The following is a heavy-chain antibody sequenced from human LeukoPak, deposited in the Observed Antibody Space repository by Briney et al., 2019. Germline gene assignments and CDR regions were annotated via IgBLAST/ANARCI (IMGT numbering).Heavy chain of an antibody. CDR3: ARDRQMHDAFDI. CDR1: GFTFSFYS. J-gene: IGHJ3*02. Sequence: GGSLRLSCAASGFTFSFYSMNWVRQAPGKGREWVASISSTSSYIYYADSVKGRFTISRDDAKNSLYLQMNSLRGEDTAVYYCARDRQMHDAFDIWGQGTMVTVSS. D-gene: IGHD5-24*01. V-gene: IGHV3-21*01. CDR2: ISSTSSYI.